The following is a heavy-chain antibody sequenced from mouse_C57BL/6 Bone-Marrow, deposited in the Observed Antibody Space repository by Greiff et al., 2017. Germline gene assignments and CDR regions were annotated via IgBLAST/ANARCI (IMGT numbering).Heavy chain of an antibody. CDR2: IHPSSGST. CDR3: AREGYYYYAMDD. J-gene: IGHJ4*01. D-gene: IGHD1-1*01. CDR1: GYTFTSYW. Sequence: QVQLQQPGAELVKPGASVKLSCKASGYTFTSYWMHWVKQRPGQGLEWIGMIHPSSGSTNYNEKFKSKATLTVDKSSSTAYMQLSSLTSEDSAVYYCAREGYYYYAMDDWGQGTSVTVSS. V-gene: IGHV1-64*01.